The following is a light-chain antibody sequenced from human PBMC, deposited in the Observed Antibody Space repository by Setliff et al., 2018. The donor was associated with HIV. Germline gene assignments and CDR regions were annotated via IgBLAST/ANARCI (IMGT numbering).Light chain of an antibody. Sequence: QSALTQPASVSGSPGQSITISRTGTSSDVGAYNYVSWYQQDPGKAPKLMIYEVSNRPSGVSDRFSGSKSGNTASLTISGLQAEDEADYYCSSYTGSSTLYVFGTGTKVTV. CDR2: EVS. V-gene: IGLV2-14*01. CDR3: SSYTGSSTLYV. CDR1: SSDVGAYNY. J-gene: IGLJ1*01.